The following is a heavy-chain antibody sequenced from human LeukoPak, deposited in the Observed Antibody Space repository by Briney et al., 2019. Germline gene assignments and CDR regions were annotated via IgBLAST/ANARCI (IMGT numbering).Heavy chain of an antibody. CDR3: AKDRSLTLPTFERSGYYYY. Sequence: GGSLRLSCAASGFTFSSYGMHWIRQAPGKGLEWVAFIRNDGSIIYNADSVKGRFTTSRDNSNNTLYLQMNSLRAEDTAFYYCAKDRSLTLPTFERSGYYYYWGQGTLVTVSS. CDR2: IRNDGSII. CDR1: GFTFSSYG. D-gene: IGHD3-22*01. J-gene: IGHJ4*02. V-gene: IGHV3-30*02.